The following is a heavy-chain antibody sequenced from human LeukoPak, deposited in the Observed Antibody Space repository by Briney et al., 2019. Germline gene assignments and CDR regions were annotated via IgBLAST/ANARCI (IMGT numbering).Heavy chain of an antibody. CDR1: GFTFSSFG. CDR3: AKDASTVPLHADY. V-gene: IGHV3-30*18. J-gene: IGHJ4*02. D-gene: IGHD4-17*01. Sequence: GGSLRLSCAASGFTFSSFGMHWVRQAPGKGLEWVAVLSYDGSNRYYADSVKGRFTISRDNSKNTLYLQMNSLRAEDTAVYYCAKDASTVPLHADYWGQGTLVTVSS. CDR2: LSYDGSNR.